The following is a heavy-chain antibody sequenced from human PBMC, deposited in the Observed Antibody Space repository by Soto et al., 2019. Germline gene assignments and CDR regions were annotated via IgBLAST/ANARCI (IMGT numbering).Heavy chain of an antibody. Sequence: QITLKESGPTLVKPTQTLTLTCTFSGFSLSTSGVGVGWIRQPPGKALEWLALIYWDNDKRYSPSLKMSRLTITKDTSKNQVVLTMTTMDPVDTATYYCVYSPGYSYASYWGQGALVTVSS. V-gene: IGHV2-5*02. CDR1: GFSLSTSGVG. D-gene: IGHD5-18*01. J-gene: IGHJ4*02. CDR2: IYWDNDK. CDR3: VYSPGYSYASY.